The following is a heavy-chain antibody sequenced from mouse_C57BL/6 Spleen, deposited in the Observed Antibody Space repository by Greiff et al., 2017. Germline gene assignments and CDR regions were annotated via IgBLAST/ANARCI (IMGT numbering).Heavy chain of an antibody. Sequence: EVKLVESGPELVKPGASVKIPCKASGYTFTDYNMDWVKQSHGKSLEWIGDINPNNGGTIYNQKFKGKATLTVDKSSSTAYMELRSLTSEDTAVYYCAREYYYGSSYWYFDVWGTGTTVTVSS. J-gene: IGHJ1*03. V-gene: IGHV1-18*01. CDR3: AREYYYGSSYWYFDV. CDR2: INPNNGGT. CDR1: GYTFTDYN. D-gene: IGHD1-1*01.